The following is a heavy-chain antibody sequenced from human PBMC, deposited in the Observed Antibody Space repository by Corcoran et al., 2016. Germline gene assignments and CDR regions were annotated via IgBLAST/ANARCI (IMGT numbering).Heavy chain of an antibody. J-gene: IGHJ4*02. CDR3: ASNQGLWYSSSWTFDY. V-gene: IGHV4-4*07. D-gene: IGHD6-13*01. Sequence: QVQLQESGPGLVKPSETLSLTCTVSGGSISSYYWSWIRQPAGKGLEWIGRIYTSGSTNYNPSLKSRVTMSVDTSKNQFYLKLSSVTAADTAVYYCASNQGLWYSSSWTFDYWGQGTLVTVSS. CDR1: GGSISSYY. CDR2: IYTSGST.